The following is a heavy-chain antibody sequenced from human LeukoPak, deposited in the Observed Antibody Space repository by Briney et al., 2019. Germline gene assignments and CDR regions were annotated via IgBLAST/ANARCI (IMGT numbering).Heavy chain of an antibody. CDR3: AKGVIQSSQGSAFDI. V-gene: IGHV3-23*01. Sequence: PGGSLRLSCAASGFTFSSYAMSWVRQAPGKGLEWVSAISGSGGSTYYAGSVKGRFTISRDNSKNTLYLQMNSLRAEDTAVYYCAKGVIQSSQGSAFDIWGQGTMVTVSS. CDR2: ISGSGGST. J-gene: IGHJ3*02. CDR1: GFTFSSYA. D-gene: IGHD5-18*01.